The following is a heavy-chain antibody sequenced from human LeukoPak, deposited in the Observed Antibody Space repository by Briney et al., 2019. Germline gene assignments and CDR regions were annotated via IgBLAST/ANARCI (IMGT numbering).Heavy chain of an antibody. CDR1: GYTFTDYY. V-gene: IGHV1-2*02. J-gene: IGHJ4*02. Sequence: SVTVSFKSSGYTFTDYYMHWVRQPPGQGLEWMGLINSNSGGTNYAQKFQGRVTMTRDTAISTVYMELNRLRSDDTAVYYCARERCRGGGCYSFDFWGQRALVTVSS. CDR2: INSNSGGT. CDR3: ARERCRGGGCYSFDF. D-gene: IGHD2-15*01.